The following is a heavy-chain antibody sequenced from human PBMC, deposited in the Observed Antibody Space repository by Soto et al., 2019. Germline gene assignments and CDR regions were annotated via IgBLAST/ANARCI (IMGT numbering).Heavy chain of an antibody. Sequence: SETLSLTCAVSGGSISSSNWWSWVRQPPGKGLEWIGEIYHSGSTNYNPSLKSRVTISVDKSKNQFSLKLSSVTAADTAVYYCARERGSGSYRSAEYFQHWGQGTLVTVSS. CDR2: IYHSGST. D-gene: IGHD1-26*01. CDR1: GGSISSSNW. V-gene: IGHV4-4*02. J-gene: IGHJ1*01. CDR3: ARERGSGSYRSAEYFQH.